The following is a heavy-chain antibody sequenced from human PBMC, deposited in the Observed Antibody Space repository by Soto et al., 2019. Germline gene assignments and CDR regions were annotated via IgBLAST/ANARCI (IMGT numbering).Heavy chain of an antibody. CDR2: IYTSGST. CDR1: GGSISSYY. V-gene: IGHV4-4*07. J-gene: IGHJ6*02. CDR3: ARAPLTTVTPRDWDYYYYGMDV. D-gene: IGHD4-17*01. Sequence: SLTCTVSGGSISSYYWSWIRQPAGKGLEWIGRIYTSGSTNYNPSLKSRVTMSVDTSKNQFSLKLSSVTAADTAVYYCARAPLTTVTPRDWDYYYYGMDVWGQGTTVTVSS.